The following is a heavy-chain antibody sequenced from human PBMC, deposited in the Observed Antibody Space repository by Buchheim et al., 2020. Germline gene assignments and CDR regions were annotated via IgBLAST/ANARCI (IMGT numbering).Heavy chain of an antibody. CDR1: GYTFTSYD. CDR3: ARHGGQLLFYYYGMDV. D-gene: IGHD2-2*01. Sequence: QVQLVQSGAEGKKPGASVKVSCKASGYTFTSYDINWVRKATGKGLEWMGWMNPNSGNTGYAQKFQGRVNMTRNTSISTAYRALSSLRSEDTAVYYCARHGGQLLFYYYGMDVWGQGTT. J-gene: IGHJ6*02. CDR2: MNPNSGNT. V-gene: IGHV1-8*01.